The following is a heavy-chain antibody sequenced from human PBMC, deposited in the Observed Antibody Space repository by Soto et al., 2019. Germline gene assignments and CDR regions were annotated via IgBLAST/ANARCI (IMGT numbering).Heavy chain of an antibody. D-gene: IGHD1-1*01. CDR1: GYMFASYG. V-gene: IGHV1-18*01. CDR2: INTYNGNI. Sequence: QVQLVQSGAEVKKPGASVKVSCKVSGYMFASYGISWARQAPGQGLEWMGWINTYNGNINYAQKFQGRVTMTTDTSTSTAYMELRGVGSDDTALYYCARERGAYKYFDYWGQGTLVTVSS. J-gene: IGHJ4*02. CDR3: ARERGAYKYFDY.